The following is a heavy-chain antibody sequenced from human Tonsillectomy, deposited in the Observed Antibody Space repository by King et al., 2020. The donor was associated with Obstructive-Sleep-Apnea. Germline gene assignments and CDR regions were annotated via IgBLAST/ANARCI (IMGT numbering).Heavy chain of an antibody. CDR3: ARSMTTTTTTFDH. V-gene: IGHV3-30-3*01. Sequence: VQLVESGGGVVQPGRSLRLSCAASGFAFSSLAMHWVRQAPGKGLEWVTVISFVSNNKFYTDSVKGRFTVSRDNSKNTLFLQMNNLSPEDTAVYYCARSMTTTTTTFDHLGQGTLVTVSS. D-gene: IGHD4-11*01. J-gene: IGHJ4*02. CDR2: ISFVSNNK. CDR1: GFAFSSLA.